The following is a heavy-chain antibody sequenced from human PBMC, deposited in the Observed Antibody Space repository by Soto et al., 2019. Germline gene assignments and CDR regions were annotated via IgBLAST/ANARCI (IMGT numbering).Heavy chain of an antibody. D-gene: IGHD3-10*01. CDR1: GGSISSGGYY. J-gene: IGHJ5*02. CDR2: IYYSGST. V-gene: IGHV4-31*03. CDR3: AGMVWFGESLNWFDP. Sequence: KTSETLSLTCTVSGGSISSGGYYWSWIRQHPGKGLEWIGYIYYSGSTYYNPSLKSRVTISVDTSKNQFSLKLSSVTAADTAVYYCAGMVWFGESLNWFDPWGQGTLVTVSS.